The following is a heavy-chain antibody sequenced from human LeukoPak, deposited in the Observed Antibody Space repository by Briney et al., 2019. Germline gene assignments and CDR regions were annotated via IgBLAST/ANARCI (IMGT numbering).Heavy chain of an antibody. J-gene: IGHJ3*02. CDR1: GGSISSSSYY. D-gene: IGHD2-2*01. Sequence: PSETLSLTXTVSGGSISSSSYYWGWLRQPPGKGLEWIGSIYYSGSSYYNPSLKSRLPISVDTSKNQFSLKLSSVTAADTAVYYCARAPASSTINDAFDIWGQGTMVTVSS. CDR2: IYYSGSS. CDR3: ARAPASSTINDAFDI. V-gene: IGHV4-39*01.